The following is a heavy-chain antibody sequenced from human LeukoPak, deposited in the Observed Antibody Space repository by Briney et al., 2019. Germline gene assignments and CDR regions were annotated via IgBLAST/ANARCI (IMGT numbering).Heavy chain of an antibody. J-gene: IGHJ6*04. V-gene: IGHV1-69*01. D-gene: IGHD2-2*01. CDR1: GGTFSSYA. CDR2: IIPIFGTA. Sequence: SVKVSCKASGGTFSSYAISWVRQAPGQGLEWMGGIIPIFGTANYAQKFQGRVTITADESTSTAYMELSSLRSEDTAVYYCAREVRDIVVVPAAKYYYYYGMDVWGKGTTVTVSP. CDR3: AREVRDIVVVPAAKYYYYYGMDV.